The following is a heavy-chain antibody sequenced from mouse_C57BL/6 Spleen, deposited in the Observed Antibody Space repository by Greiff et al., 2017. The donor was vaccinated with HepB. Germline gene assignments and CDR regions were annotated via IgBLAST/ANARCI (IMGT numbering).Heavy chain of an antibody. D-gene: IGHD1-1*01. J-gene: IGHJ3*01. CDR2: IDPETGGT. CDR1: GYTFTDYE. V-gene: IGHV1-15*01. CDR3: TFYYYGSRAWIAY. Sequence: QVQLQQSGAELVRPGASVTLSCKASGYTFTDYEMHWVKQTPVHGLEWIGAIDPETGGTAYNQKFKGKAILTADKSSSTAYMELRSLTSEDSAVYYCTFYYYGSRAWIAYWGQGTLVTVSA.